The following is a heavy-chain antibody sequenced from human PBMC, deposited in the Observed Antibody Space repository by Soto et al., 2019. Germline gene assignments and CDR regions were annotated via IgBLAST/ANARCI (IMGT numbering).Heavy chain of an antibody. V-gene: IGHV4-34*01. J-gene: IGHJ6*03. Sequence: NPSETLSLTCAVYGGSFSGYYWSWIRQPPGKGLEWIGEINHSGSTNYNPSLKSRVTISVDTSKNQFSLKLSSVTAADTAVYYCARALAAHIYYYYYYYMDVWGKGTTVTVSS. D-gene: IGHD6-6*01. CDR1: GGSFSGYY. CDR3: ARALAAHIYYYYYYYMDV. CDR2: INHSGST.